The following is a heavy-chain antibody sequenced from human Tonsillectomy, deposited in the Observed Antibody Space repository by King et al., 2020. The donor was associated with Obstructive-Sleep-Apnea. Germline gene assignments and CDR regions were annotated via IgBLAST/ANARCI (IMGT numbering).Heavy chain of an antibody. CDR3: ARLRGYSGYGFDY. Sequence: LQLQESGPGLVKPSETLSLTCTVSGGSLSSSSYYWGWIRQPPGKGLEWIGSIYYSGSTYYNPSLKSRVTISVDTSKNQFSLKLSSVTAADTAVYYCARLRGYSGYGFDYWGQGTLVTVSS. V-gene: IGHV4-39*07. J-gene: IGHJ4*02. CDR2: IYYSGST. D-gene: IGHD5-12*01. CDR1: GGSLSSSSYY.